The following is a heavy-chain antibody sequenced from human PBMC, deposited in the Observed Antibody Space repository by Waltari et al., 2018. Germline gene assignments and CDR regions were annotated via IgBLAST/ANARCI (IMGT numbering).Heavy chain of an antibody. J-gene: IGHJ4*02. V-gene: IGHV4-38-2*01. Sequence: QVQLQESGPGLVKPSETLSLTCAVSGYSISSGYYWGWIRQPPGKGLEWIGSIYHSGSTYYNPSLKSRVTISVDTSKNQFSRKLSSVTAADTAVYYCARHVVLHYLDYWGQGTLVTVSS. CDR1: GYSISSGYY. CDR3: ARHVVLHYLDY. D-gene: IGHD3-16*01. CDR2: IYHSGST.